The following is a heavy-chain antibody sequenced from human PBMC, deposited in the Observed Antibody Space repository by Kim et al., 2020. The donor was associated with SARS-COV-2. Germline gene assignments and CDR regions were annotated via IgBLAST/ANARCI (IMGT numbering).Heavy chain of an antibody. Sequence: SETLSLTCSVSGDSITAYYWCWIRQTPGKGLEWIGHILYTGSTTYNPSLASRVTLSIDTSKNQFSLKVTSLAAADTAIYYCARVNNLSFDLWGRGTPVTVSP. V-gene: IGHV4-59*13. J-gene: IGHJ2*01. CDR3: ARVNNLSFDL. CDR1: GDSITAYY. CDR2: ILYTGST.